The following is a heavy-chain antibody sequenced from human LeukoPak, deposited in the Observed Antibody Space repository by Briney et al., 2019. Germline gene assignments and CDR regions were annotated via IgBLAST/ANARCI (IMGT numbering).Heavy chain of an antibody. Sequence: SETLSLTCAVYGGSFSGYYWSWIRQPPGKGLEWIGSIYYSGSTYYNPSLKSRVTISVDTSKNQFSLKLSSVTAADTAVYYCARPAYYYDSSGYYFGQYYFDYWGQGTLVTVSS. CDR2: IYYSGST. CDR3: ARPAYYYDSSGYYFGQYYFDY. D-gene: IGHD3-22*01. V-gene: IGHV4-34*01. CDR1: GGSFSGYY. J-gene: IGHJ4*02.